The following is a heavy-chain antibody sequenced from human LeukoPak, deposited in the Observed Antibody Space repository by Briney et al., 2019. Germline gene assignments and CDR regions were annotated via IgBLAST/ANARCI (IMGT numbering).Heavy chain of an antibody. V-gene: IGHV1-46*04. CDR2: INPSRGTT. J-gene: IGHJ4*02. CDR1: GYTFTDYY. Sequence: APVKVSCKASGYTFTDYYIHWVRQAPGQGLEWMGIINPSRGTTGYAQNLQGRLTMARDTSTSTVYMELNSLRSEDTAVYYCARAQGYSGSRFDYWGQGTLVTVSS. CDR3: ARAQGYSGSRFDY. D-gene: IGHD5-12*01.